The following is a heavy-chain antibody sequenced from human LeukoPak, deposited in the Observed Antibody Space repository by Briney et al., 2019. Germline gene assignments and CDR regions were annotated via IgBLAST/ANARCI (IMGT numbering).Heavy chain of an antibody. CDR2: ISWNSGSI. J-gene: IGHJ4*02. Sequence: GRSLRLSCAASGFTFDGYAMHWVRQAPGKGLEWVSGISWNSGSIGYADSVKGRFTISRDNTKNSLYLQMNSLRAEDTAVYYCARGSWIQLDFDYWGQGTLVTVSS. CDR3: ARGSWIQLDFDY. CDR1: GFTFDGYA. D-gene: IGHD5-18*01. V-gene: IGHV3-9*01.